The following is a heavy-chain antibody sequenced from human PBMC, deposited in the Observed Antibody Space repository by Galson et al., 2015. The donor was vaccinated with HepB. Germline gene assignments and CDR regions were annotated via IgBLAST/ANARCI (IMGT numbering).Heavy chain of an antibody. CDR2: INAGNGNT. Sequence: SVKVSCKASGYTFTSYAMHWVRQAPGQRLEWMGWINAGNGNTKYSQKFQGRVTITRDTSASTAYMELSSLRSEDTAVYYCARVKRVVVIAIRWSPGEFDPWGQGTLVTVSS. D-gene: IGHD2-21*01. CDR1: GYTFTSYA. V-gene: IGHV1-3*01. CDR3: ARVKRVVVIAIRWSPGEFDP. J-gene: IGHJ5*02.